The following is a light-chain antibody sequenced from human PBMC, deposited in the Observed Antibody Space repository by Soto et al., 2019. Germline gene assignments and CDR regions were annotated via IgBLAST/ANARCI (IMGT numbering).Light chain of an antibody. CDR3: SSYRSTSTYV. CDR2: EVS. J-gene: IGLJ1*01. V-gene: IGLV2-14*01. Sequence: QSVLTQPASVSGSPGQSITISCTGTSSDVGGYNYVSWYQQHPDKAPKLMIYEVSNRPSGVSNRFSGSKSGNTASLTISGLQAEDEADYYCSSYRSTSTYVFGGGTKVTVL. CDR1: SSDVGGYNY.